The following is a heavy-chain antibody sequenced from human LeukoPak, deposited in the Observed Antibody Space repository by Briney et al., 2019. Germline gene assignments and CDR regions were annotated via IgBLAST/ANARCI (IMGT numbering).Heavy chain of an antibody. CDR1: GYTFTSYY. CDR2: INPSGGST. V-gene: IGHV1-46*01. D-gene: IGHD5-12*01. J-gene: IGHJ5*02. CDR3: ARVHSGSGYSSGPPSFLNNRFDP. Sequence: ASVKVSCKASGYTFTSYYMHWVRQAPGQGLEWMGIINPSGGSTSYAQKFQGRVTMTRDTSTSTVYMELSSLRSEDTAVYYCARVHSGSGYSSGPPSFLNNRFDPWGQGTLVTVSS.